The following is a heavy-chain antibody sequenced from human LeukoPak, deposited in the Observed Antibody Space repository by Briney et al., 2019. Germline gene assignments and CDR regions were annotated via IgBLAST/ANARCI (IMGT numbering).Heavy chain of an antibody. CDR3: ARVEDAVVPAAIGY. Sequence: GGSLRLSCAASGFTFDDYGMSWVRQAPGKGLEWVSGINWNGGSTGYADSVKGRFTISRDNAKNSLYLQMNSLRAEDTALYYCARVEDAVVPAAIGYWGQGTLVTVSS. CDR2: INWNGGST. J-gene: IGHJ4*02. V-gene: IGHV3-20*04. D-gene: IGHD2-2*01. CDR1: GFTFDDYG.